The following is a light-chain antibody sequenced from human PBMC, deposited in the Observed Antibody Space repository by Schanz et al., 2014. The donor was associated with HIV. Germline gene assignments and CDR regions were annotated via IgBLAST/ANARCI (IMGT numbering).Light chain of an antibody. CDR1: QSVSSY. V-gene: IGKV3-20*01. CDR2: GAS. J-gene: IGKJ1*01. CDR3: QHYVNSPQT. Sequence: EIVLTQSPATLSLSPGERATLSCRASQSVSSYLAWYQQKPGQAPRLLIYGASSRATGIPDRFSGSGSGTDFTLTINRMEPEDYAVYYCQHYVNSPQTFGQGTKVEIK.